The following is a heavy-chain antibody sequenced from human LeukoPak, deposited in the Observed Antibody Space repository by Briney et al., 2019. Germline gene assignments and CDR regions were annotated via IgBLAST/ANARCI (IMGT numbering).Heavy chain of an antibody. J-gene: IGHJ3*02. CDR1: GFTFSSYS. D-gene: IGHD7-27*01. V-gene: IGHV3-21*01. CDR2: ISSSSSYI. CDR3: AREIFELGPDDAFDI. Sequence: PGGSLRLSCAASGFTFSSYSMNWVRQAPGKGLEWVSSISSSSSYIYYADSVKGRFTISRDNSKNTLYLQMNSLRAEDTAVYYCAREIFELGPDDAFDIWGQGTMVTVSS.